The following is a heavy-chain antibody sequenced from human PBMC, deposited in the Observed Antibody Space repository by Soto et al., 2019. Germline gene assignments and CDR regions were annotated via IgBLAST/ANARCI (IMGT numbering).Heavy chain of an antibody. CDR1: GGSIRSSSYY. Sequence: SETLSLTCTVSGGSIRSSSYYWGWIRQPPGKGLEWIGSIFYSGSTYYNPSLKSRVTISVDTSKNQFSLKLSSVTAADTAVYYCACIFSGGHSYGLYYYGMDVWGQGTTVT. V-gene: IGHV4-39*01. D-gene: IGHD5-18*01. CDR3: ACIFSGGHSYGLYYYGMDV. J-gene: IGHJ6*02. CDR2: IFYSGST.